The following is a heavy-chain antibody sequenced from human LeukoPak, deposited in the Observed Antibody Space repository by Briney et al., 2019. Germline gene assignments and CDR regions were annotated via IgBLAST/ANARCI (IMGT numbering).Heavy chain of an antibody. V-gene: IGHV3-23*01. Sequence: GGSLRLSCAASGFTFSSYAMSWVRQAPGKGLEWVSAISSSGGSTYYADSVKGRFTISRDNSKNTLYLQMNSLRAEDTAVYYCANRITMVRGVIEYWGQGTLVTVSS. CDR1: GFTFSSYA. CDR3: ANRITMVRGVIEY. J-gene: IGHJ4*02. CDR2: ISSSGGST. D-gene: IGHD3-10*01.